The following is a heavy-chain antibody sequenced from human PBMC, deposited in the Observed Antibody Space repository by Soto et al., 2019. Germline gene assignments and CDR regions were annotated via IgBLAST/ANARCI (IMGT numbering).Heavy chain of an antibody. D-gene: IGHD4-17*01. Sequence: GGSLRLSCAASGFTFSSYWMSWVRQAPGKGLEWVAIIKQDGSDKPYVDSVKGRFTISRDNAKNSLYLQMNSLRAEDTAVYYCARNRDYAFDYWGRGTLVTVSS. J-gene: IGHJ4*02. CDR2: IKQDGSDK. CDR3: ARNRDYAFDY. CDR1: GFTFSSYW. V-gene: IGHV3-7*01.